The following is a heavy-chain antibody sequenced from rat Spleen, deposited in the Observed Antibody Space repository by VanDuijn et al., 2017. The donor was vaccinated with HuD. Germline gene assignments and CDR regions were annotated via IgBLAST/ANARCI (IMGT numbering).Heavy chain of an antibody. D-gene: IGHD1-6*01. J-gene: IGHJ2*01. V-gene: IGHV5S11*01. CDR1: GFTFSNYY. Sequence: EVQLVESGGGLVQPGRSMKLSCAALGFTFSNYYMAWVRQAPTKGLEWVASISTGGGSTYYRDSVKGRFTISRDNAKSTLYLQMDSLRSEETATYYCARRDVYHGYFDYWGQGVMVTVSS. CDR2: ISTGGGST. CDR3: ARRDVYHGYFDY.